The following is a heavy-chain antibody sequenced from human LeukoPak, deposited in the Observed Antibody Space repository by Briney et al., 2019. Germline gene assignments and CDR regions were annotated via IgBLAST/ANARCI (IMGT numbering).Heavy chain of an antibody. Sequence: GRSLRLSCAASGFTVSSTYMSWVRQAPGKGLECASVIYSGGSSFYADSVKGRFTISRDNSKNTLYLQMNSLRAEDTAVYYCASSVGWALDYWGQGTLVTVSS. CDR3: ASSVGWALDY. CDR2: IYSGGSS. CDR1: GFTVSSTY. D-gene: IGHD1-26*01. J-gene: IGHJ4*02. V-gene: IGHV3-53*01.